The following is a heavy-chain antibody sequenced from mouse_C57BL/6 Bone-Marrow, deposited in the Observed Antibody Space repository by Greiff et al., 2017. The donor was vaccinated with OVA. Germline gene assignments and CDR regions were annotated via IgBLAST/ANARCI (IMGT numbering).Heavy chain of an antibody. CDR2: INPNNGGT. J-gene: IGHJ3*01. Sequence: EVQLQQSGPELVKPGASVKISCKASGYTFTDYYMNWVKQSHGKSLEWIGDINPNNGGTSYNQKFKGKATLTVDKSSITAYMELRSLTSEDSAVYCSAREDGYYGWFAYWGQGTLVTVSA. D-gene: IGHD2-3*01. V-gene: IGHV1-26*01. CDR1: GYTFTDYY. CDR3: AREDGYYGWFAY.